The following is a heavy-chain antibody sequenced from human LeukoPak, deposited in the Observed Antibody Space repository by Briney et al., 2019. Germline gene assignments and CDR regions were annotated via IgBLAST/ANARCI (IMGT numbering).Heavy chain of an antibody. D-gene: IGHD2-2*01. CDR2: IYYSGST. CDR3: ARWSDTSPI. V-gene: IGHV4-59*01. J-gene: IGHJ3*02. Sequence: SETLSLTCTVSGGSISGYYWSWIRQPPGKGLEWIGSIYYSGSTNYNPSLRSRVTISVDTSKNRFSLNLYSVTAADTAVYYCARWSDTSPIWGQGTMVVVSS. CDR1: GGSISGYY.